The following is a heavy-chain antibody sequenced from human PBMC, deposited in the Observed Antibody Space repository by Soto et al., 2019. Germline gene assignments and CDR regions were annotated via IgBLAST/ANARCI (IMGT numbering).Heavy chain of an antibody. CDR2: IWYDGSNK. CDR1: GFTFSSYS. D-gene: IGHD4-17*01. J-gene: IGHJ6*02. V-gene: IGHV3-33*08. Sequence: SLRLPCAASGFTFSSYSMNWVRQAPGKGLEWVAVIWYDGSNKYYADSVKGRFTISRDNSKNTLYLQMNSLRAEDTAVYYCARDTVTTVYYYGMDVWGQGTTVTVSS. CDR3: ARDTVTTVYYYGMDV.